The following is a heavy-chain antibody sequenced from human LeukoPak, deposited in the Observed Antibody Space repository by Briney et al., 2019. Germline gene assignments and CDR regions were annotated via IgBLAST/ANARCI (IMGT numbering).Heavy chain of an antibody. V-gene: IGHV4-30-2*01. CDR1: GGSISSGGYS. D-gene: IGHD6-13*01. CDR3: ARARIAGKYFDY. Sequence: SQTLSLTCADSGGSISSGGYSWSWIRQPPGKGLEWIGYIYHSGSTYYNPSLKSRVTISVDTSKNQFSLKLSSVTAADTAVYYCARARIAGKYFDYWGQGTLVTVSS. CDR2: IYHSGST. J-gene: IGHJ4*02.